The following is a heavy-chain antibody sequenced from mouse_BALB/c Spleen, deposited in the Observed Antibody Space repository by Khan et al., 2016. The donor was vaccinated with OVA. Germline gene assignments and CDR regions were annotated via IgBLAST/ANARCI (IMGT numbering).Heavy chain of an antibody. V-gene: IGHV11-2*02. J-gene: IGHJ1*01. CDR2: INSDGSAI. D-gene: IGHD2-12*01. CDR3: MSYDSYYGDFDV. Sequence: EVQLLETGGGLVQPGGSRGLSCEGSGFTFSGFWMSWVRQTPGKTLEWIGDINSDGSAINYAPSIKDRFTIFRDNDKSTLYLQMSNVRSEDTATYFCMSYDSYYGDFDVCGAGITVTVPS. CDR1: GFTFSGFW.